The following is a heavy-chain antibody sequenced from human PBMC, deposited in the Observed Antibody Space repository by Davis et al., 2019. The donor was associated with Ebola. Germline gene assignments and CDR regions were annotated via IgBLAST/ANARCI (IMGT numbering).Heavy chain of an antibody. D-gene: IGHD6-6*01. J-gene: IGHJ5*02. Sequence: PSETLSLTCAANGGSFSGYYWSWIRQSPGKGLEWIGDIHHSGCTNYNPSLKSRVSLSIDTSKNWFSLKLTSVTAVDTAVYFCARGGSSSSGVWFDPWGQGTLVTVSP. CDR3: ARGGSSSSGVWFDP. V-gene: IGHV4-34*01. CDR2: IHHSGCT. CDR1: GGSFSGYY.